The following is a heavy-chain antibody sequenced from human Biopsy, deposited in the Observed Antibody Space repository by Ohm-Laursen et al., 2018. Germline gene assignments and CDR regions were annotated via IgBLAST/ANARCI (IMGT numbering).Heavy chain of an antibody. CDR3: ATKLTGYFHH. D-gene: IGHD3-9*01. J-gene: IGHJ1*01. CDR2: NIPILGTG. V-gene: IGHV1-69*06. CDR1: GGTFSNYG. Sequence: EASVKVSCKVPGGTFSNYGVNWVRQAPGQGLEWLGGNIPILGTGNYAQKFQDRVTVAADTSTSTATMELRGLRSDDTAMYYCATKLTGYFHHWGQGTLVIVSS.